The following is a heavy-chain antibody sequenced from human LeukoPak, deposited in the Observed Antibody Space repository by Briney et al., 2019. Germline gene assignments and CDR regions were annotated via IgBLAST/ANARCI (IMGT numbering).Heavy chain of an antibody. CDR2: IYHSGST. D-gene: IGHD3-10*01. V-gene: IGHV4-30-2*01. CDR1: GGSISSGGYS. Sequence: SQTLCLTCAVSGGSISSGGYSWSWIRQPPGKGLEWIGYIYHSGSTYYNPSLKSRVTISVDRSKNQFSLKLSSVTAADTAVYYCASDSYYYGSGSYVYWGQGTLVTVSS. J-gene: IGHJ4*02. CDR3: ASDSYYYGSGSYVY.